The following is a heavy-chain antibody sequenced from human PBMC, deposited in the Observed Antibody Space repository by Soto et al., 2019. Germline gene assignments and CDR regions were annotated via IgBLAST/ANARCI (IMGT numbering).Heavy chain of an antibody. Sequence: QVQLVQSGAEVKKPGASVKVSCKASGYTFTSYDINWVRQATGQGLEWMGWMNPNSGNTGYAQKFQGRVTMTRNTSISTAYMELSSLRSEDTAVYYCASAPGGYDFWSGYHPEYFQHWGQGTLVTVSS. CDR2: MNPNSGNT. CDR1: GYTFTSYD. D-gene: IGHD3-3*01. CDR3: ASAPGGYDFWSGYHPEYFQH. J-gene: IGHJ1*01. V-gene: IGHV1-8*01.